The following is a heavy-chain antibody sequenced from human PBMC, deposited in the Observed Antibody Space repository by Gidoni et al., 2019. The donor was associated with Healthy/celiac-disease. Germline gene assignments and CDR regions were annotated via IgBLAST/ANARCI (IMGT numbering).Heavy chain of an antibody. V-gene: IGHV1-69*01. CDR1: GDACSCHA. Sequence: QVQLVQSGAEVKKPGSSVKVSSKASGDACSCHAISWVRQAPGQGLEWMGGIIPIFGTANYAQKFQGRVTITADESTSTAYMELSSLRSEDTAVYYCARESPESRDIYSSGWFFDYWGQGTLVTVSS. J-gene: IGHJ4*02. CDR2: IIPIFGTA. CDR3: ARESPESRDIYSSGWFFDY. D-gene: IGHD6-19*01.